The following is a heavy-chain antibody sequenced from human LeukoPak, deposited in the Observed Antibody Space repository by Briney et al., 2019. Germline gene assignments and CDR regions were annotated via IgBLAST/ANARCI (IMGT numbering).Heavy chain of an antibody. CDR2: IYYSGST. D-gene: IGHD4-17*01. J-gene: IGHJ2*01. V-gene: IGHV4-59*08. CDR3: ARGETTRDLGFFDL. Sequence: PSETLSLTCTVSGGSIRSYYWSWIRQPPGKGLEWFGYIYYSGSTKYNPSLKSRATISVDTSKNQFSLKLNSVTAADTAVYYCARGETTRDLGFFDLWGRGTLVTVSS. CDR1: GGSIRSYY.